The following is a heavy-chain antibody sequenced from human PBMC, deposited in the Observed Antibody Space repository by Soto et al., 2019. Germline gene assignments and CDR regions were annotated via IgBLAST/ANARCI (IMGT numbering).Heavy chain of an antibody. V-gene: IGHV3-21*01. D-gene: IGHD3-3*01. CDR1: GFTFNKYS. Sequence: GGSLRLSCAASGFTFNKYSMNWVRQAPGKGLEWVSSISSNVNRIYYADSVKGRFTISRDNAQKSVYLQMNSLRVGDTAVYYCARESYFDFWSSYYIDGMDVWGQGTTVTVSS. CDR2: ISSNVNRI. CDR3: ARESYFDFWSSYYIDGMDV. J-gene: IGHJ6*02.